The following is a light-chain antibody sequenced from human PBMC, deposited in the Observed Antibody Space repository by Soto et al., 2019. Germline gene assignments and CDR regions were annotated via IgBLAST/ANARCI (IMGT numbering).Light chain of an antibody. V-gene: IGKV3-20*01. Sequence: EIVLTQSPGTLSLSPGERATLSCRASQSVSSYYLAWYQQKPGQAPRLLIYAASSRATGIPDRFSGGGSGTDFTLPISRLEPEDFAVYYCQQCGSSPWTFGQGTKV. CDR3: QQCGSSPWT. J-gene: IGKJ1*01. CDR2: AAS. CDR1: QSVSSYY.